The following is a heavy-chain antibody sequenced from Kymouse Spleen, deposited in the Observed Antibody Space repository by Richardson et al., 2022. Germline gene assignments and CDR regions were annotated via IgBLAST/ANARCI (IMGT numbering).Heavy chain of an antibody. CDR1: GGSFSGYY. CDR3: ARAHYDILTGYYNGLFDY. CDR2: INHSGST. V-gene: IGHV4-34*01. D-gene: IGHD3-9*01. Sequence: QVQLQQWGAGLLKPSETLSLTCAVYGGSFSGYYWSWIRQPPGKGLEWIGEINHSGSTNYNPSLKSRVTISVDTSKNQFSLKLSSVTAADTAVYYCARAHYDILTGYYNGLFDYWGQGTLVTVSS. J-gene: IGHJ4*02.